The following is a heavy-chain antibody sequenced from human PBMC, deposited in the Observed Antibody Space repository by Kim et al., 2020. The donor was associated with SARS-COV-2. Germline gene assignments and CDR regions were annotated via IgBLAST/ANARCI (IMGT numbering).Heavy chain of an antibody. V-gene: IGHV1-46*01. CDR2: INPSGGST. CDR1: GYTFTSYY. D-gene: IGHD2-21*02. J-gene: IGHJ4*02. Sequence: ASVKVSCKASGYTFTSYYMHWVRQAPGQGLEWMGIINPSGGSTSYAQKFQGRVTMTRDTSTSTVYMELSSLRSEDTAVYYCARDLEGVVTQSPGHSIGAQWGQGTLVTVSS. CDR3: ARDLEGVVTQSPGHSIGAQ.